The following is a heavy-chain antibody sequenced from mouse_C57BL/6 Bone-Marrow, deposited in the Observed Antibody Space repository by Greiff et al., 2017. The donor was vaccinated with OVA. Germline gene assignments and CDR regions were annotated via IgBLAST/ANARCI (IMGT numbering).Heavy chain of an antibody. CDR3: VRERIGYYDGAWFAY. V-gene: IGHV10-3*01. D-gene: IGHD1-1*01. CDR2: IRSKSSNYAT. J-gene: IGHJ3*01. Sequence: EVQGVESGGGLVQPKGSLKLSCAASGFTFNTYAMHWVRQAPGKGLEWVARIRSKSSNYATYYADSVKDRFTISRDDSQSMLYLQMNNLKTEDTAMYDCVRERIGYYDGAWFAYWGQGTLVTVSA. CDR1: GFTFNTYA.